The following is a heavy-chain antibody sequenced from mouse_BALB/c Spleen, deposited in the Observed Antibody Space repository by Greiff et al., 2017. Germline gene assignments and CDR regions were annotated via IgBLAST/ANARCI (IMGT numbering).Heavy chain of an antibody. CDR3: ARHEDRYWYFDV. J-gene: IGHJ1*01. CDR2: FYPRSGSI. Sequence: VQLQESGAELVKPGASVKLSCKASGYTFTEYTIHWVKQRSGQGLEWIGWFYPRSGSIKYNEKFKDKATLTADKSSSTVYMELSRLTSEDSAVYYGARHEDRYWYFDVWGAGTTVTVSA. V-gene: IGHV1-62-2*01. CDR1: GYTFTEYT.